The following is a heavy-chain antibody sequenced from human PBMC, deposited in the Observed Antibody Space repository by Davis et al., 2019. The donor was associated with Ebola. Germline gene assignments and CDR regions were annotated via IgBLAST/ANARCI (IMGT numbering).Heavy chain of an antibody. CDR1: GYTFTSYY. CDR3: ARDTIFGVAEYYYYYGMDV. CDR2: INPSGGST. V-gene: IGHV1-46*01. J-gene: IGHJ6*02. D-gene: IGHD3-3*01. Sequence: ASVKVSCKASGYTFTSYYMHWVRQAPGQGLEWMGIINPSGGSTSYAQKFQGRVTMTRDTSTSTVYMELSSLRSEDTAVYYCARDTIFGVAEYYYYYGMDVWGQGTTVTDSS.